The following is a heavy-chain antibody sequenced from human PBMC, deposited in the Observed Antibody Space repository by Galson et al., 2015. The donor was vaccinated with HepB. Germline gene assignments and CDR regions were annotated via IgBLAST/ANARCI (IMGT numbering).Heavy chain of an antibody. Sequence: SLRLSCAASGFTFSSYAMNWVRQAPGKGLEWVSVISGSGGSTYYADSVKGRFTISRDNSKNTLYLQMNTLRAEDTAVYYCAKLQRGYSGYGTGDFDYWGQGTLVTVSS. CDR1: GFTFSSYA. J-gene: IGHJ4*02. CDR3: AKLQRGYSGYGTGDFDY. CDR2: ISGSGGST. V-gene: IGHV3-23*01. D-gene: IGHD5-12*01.